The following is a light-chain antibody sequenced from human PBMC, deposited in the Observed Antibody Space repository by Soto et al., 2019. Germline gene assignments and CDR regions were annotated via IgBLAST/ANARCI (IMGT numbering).Light chain of an antibody. CDR1: QGVSSS. CDR2: AAT. J-gene: IGKJ5*01. V-gene: IGKV1-9*01. Sequence: DIQMTQSPSSLSASVGDRVTITCRASQGVSSSLAWYHQQPGKAPKLLIYAATTLQSGVPSSFSGSGSGTDFTLTINSLQPEDFATYYCQQLHSYPFTFGQGTRLEIK. CDR3: QQLHSYPFT.